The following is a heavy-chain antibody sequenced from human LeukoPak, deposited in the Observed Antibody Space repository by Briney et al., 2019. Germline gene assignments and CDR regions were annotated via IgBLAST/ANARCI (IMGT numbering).Heavy chain of an antibody. CDR1: GGSISSYY. CDR2: IYYSGST. Sequence: SETLSLTCTVSGGSISSYYWSWIRQPPGKGLEWIGYIYYSGSTNYNPSLKSRVTISVDTSKNQFSLKLSSVTAADTAVYYCATSPYSSRWYRDDYWGQATLVTVSS. CDR3: ATSPYSSRWYRDDY. V-gene: IGHV4-59*01. J-gene: IGHJ4*02. D-gene: IGHD6-13*01.